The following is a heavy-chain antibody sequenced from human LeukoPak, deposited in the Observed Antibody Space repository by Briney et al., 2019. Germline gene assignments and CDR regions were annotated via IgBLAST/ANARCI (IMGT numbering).Heavy chain of an antibody. J-gene: IGHJ4*02. CDR1: GFTFDDYA. CDR3: AKDLLGANPTIVDY. D-gene: IGHD5-12*01. Sequence: GGSLRLSCAASGFTFDDYAMHWVRHAPGKGLEWVSGISWNSGSIGYADSVKGRFTISRDNAKNSLYLQMNSLRAEDTALYYCAKDLLGANPTIVDYWGQGTLVTVSS. V-gene: IGHV3-9*01. CDR2: ISWNSGSI.